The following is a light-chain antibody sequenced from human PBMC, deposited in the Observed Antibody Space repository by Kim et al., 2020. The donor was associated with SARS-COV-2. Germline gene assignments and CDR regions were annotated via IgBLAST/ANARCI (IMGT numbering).Light chain of an antibody. CDR1: QGISNS. V-gene: IGKV1-27*01. Sequence: AAVGDRVTITCQASQGISNSLAWYQQKPGKVPKLLIYAASTLQSGVPSRFSGSGSGTDFTLTVSSLQPEDVATYYCQRYDTAPRTFGQGTKVDIK. CDR3: QRYDTAPRT. J-gene: IGKJ1*01. CDR2: AAS.